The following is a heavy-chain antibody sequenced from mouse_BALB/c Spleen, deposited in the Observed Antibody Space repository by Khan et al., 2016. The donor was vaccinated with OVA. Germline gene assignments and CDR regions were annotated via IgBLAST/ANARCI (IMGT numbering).Heavy chain of an antibody. CDR1: GFSLTGYG. V-gene: IGHV2-6-7*01. CDR2: IWSDGST. J-gene: IGHJ3*01. D-gene: IGHD1-2*01. CDR3: ARELRLGGFAY. Sequence: QVQLKESGPGLVAPSQSLSITCTVSGFSLTGYGVNWVRQPPGKDLEWLGMIWSDGSTDYNSALKSRLSIYKDNSKSQVFLKMNSLQTDDTARYYCARELRLGGFAYWGQGTLVTVST.